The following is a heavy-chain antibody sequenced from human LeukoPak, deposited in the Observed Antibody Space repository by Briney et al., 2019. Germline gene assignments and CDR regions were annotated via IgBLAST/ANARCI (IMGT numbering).Heavy chain of an antibody. CDR2: INPNNGDT. CDR3: ASYPRSIPTPPFDY. V-gene: IGHV1-2*02. J-gene: IGHJ4*02. Sequence: ASVKVSCKXSGYTFTAQYMHWVRQAPGQGLEWMGWINPNNGDTKYAQSFLGRVTMTRDTSTTTAYMELSSLRSDDTAVYFCASYPRSIPTPPFDYWGQGTLVTVSS. D-gene: IGHD2-21*01. CDR1: GYTFTAQY.